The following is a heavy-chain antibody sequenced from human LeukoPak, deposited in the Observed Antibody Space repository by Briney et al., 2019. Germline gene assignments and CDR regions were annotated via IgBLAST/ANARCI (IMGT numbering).Heavy chain of an antibody. CDR1: GFIFSNYA. V-gene: IGHV3-23*01. Sequence: PGGSLRLSCGTSGFIFSNYAMSWVRQAPGKGLEWVAAITGSGASTFYADPVKGRFAVSRDNSGNTLFLQMNNLRGDDTAEYYCAKAFYYGSGSNYMFFDHWGQGTLVTVSS. CDR3: AKAFYYGSGSNYMFFDH. D-gene: IGHD3-10*01. CDR2: ITGSGAST. J-gene: IGHJ4*02.